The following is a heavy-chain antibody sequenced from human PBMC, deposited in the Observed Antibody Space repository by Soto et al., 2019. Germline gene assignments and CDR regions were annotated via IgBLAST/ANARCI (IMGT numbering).Heavy chain of an antibody. CDR1: GYSISSGYY. D-gene: IGHD3-22*01. J-gene: IGHJ4*02. Sequence: SETLSLTCAVSGYSISSGYYWGWIRQPPGKGLEWIGSISHSGSTYYNPSLRSRVAISVDTAKNQFSLKLSSVTAADTAVYYCARYTSHYYDSSGFLYWGQGTLVTVSS. CDR3: ARYTSHYYDSSGFLY. V-gene: IGHV4-38-2*01. CDR2: ISHSGST.